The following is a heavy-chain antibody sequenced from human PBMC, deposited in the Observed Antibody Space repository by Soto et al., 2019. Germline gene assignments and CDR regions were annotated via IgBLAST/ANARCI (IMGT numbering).Heavy chain of an antibody. D-gene: IGHD2-21*01. CDR2: IIPMNGNT. V-gene: IGHV1-69*08. J-gene: IGHJ4*02. CDR1: GGTFSSYT. CDR3: ARGGEPIDY. Sequence: SVKVSCKASGGTFSSYTFSWVRQAPGQRLEWMGRIIPMNGNTKYSQKFQGRVTITTDTSASTAYMELSSLRSEDTAVYYCARGGEPIDYWGQGTLVTVSS.